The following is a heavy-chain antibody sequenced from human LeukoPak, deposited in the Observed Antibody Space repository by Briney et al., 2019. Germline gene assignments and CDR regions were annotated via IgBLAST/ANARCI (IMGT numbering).Heavy chain of an antibody. CDR1: GFTVSSNY. Sequence: PGGSLRLSCAASGFTVSSNYMSWVRQAPGKGLEWVSVIYSGGSTYYADSVKGRFTISRDNSKNTLYLQMNSLRAEDTAVYYCAREEKGYSYGYVYFDYWGQGTLVTVSS. D-gene: IGHD5-18*01. J-gene: IGHJ4*02. CDR3: AREEKGYSYGYVYFDY. V-gene: IGHV3-66*01. CDR2: IYSGGST.